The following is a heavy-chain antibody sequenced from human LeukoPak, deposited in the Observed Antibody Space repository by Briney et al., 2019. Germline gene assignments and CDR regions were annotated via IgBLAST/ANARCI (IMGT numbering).Heavy chain of an antibody. CDR2: INHSGST. D-gene: IGHD6-13*01. CDR1: GGSFSGYY. V-gene: IGHV4-34*01. Sequence: SETLSLTCAVYGGSFSGYYWSWIRQPPGKGLESIGEINHSGSTNYNPSLKSRVTISVDTSKNQFSLKLSSVTAADTAVYYCARAGSSWYLVYWFDPWGQGTLVTVSS. CDR3: ARAGSSWYLVYWFDP. J-gene: IGHJ5*02.